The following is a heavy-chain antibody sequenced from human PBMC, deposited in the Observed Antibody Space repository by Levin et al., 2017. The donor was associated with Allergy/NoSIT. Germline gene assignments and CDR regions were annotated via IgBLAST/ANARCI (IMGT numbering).Heavy chain of an antibody. CDR2: IWYDGSNK. CDR3: ARDAVEWLDYYYYGMDV. J-gene: IGHJ6*02. CDR1: GFTFSSYG. V-gene: IGHV3-33*01. Sequence: GESLKISCAASGFTFSSYGMHWVRQAPGKGLEWVAVIWYDGSNKYYADSVKGRFTISRDNSKNTLYLQMNSLRAEDTAVYYCARDAVEWLDYYYYGMDVWGQGTTVTVSS. D-gene: IGHD3-3*01.